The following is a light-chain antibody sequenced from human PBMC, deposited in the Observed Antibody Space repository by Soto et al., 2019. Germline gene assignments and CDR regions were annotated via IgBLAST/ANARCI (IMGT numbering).Light chain of an antibody. CDR2: ENN. V-gene: IGLV2-23*02. CDR1: STDVGSYNL. J-gene: IGLJ7*01. CDR3: CAYAGASTLV. Sequence: QSVLTQPASVSGSPGQSITISCTGTSTDVGSYNLVSWYQQQPGRAPKLMIYENNQRPSGVSNRFSGSKSGNTASLTISGLQAEDEADYYCCAYAGASTLVFGGGTQLTVL.